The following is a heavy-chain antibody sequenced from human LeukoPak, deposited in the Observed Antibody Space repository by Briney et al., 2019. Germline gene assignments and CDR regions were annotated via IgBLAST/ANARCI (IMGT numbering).Heavy chain of an antibody. V-gene: IGHV4-61*08. CDR1: GGSISSGDYY. J-gene: IGHJ6*02. CDR3: ARGLYSSGWYDYYYYGMDV. Sequence: SQTLSLTCTVSGGSISSGDYYWSWIRQPPGKRLEWIGYIYYSGSTNYNPSLKSRVTISVDTSKNQFSLKLSSVTAADTAVYYCARGLYSSGWYDYYYYGMDVWGQGTTVTVSS. CDR2: IYYSGST. D-gene: IGHD6-19*01.